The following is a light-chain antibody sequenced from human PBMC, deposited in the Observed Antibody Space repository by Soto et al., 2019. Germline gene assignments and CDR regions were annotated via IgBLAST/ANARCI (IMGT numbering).Light chain of an antibody. CDR1: NSGSKS. CDR2: DDG. J-gene: IGLJ2*01. V-gene: IGLV3-21*02. CDR3: QVWESGSDHPVV. Sequence: SYELTQPPSVSVAPGQTARITCGGNNSGSKSVHWYQQRPGQAPVLVVYDDGDRPSGIPERFSASKSGNTATLTFSRVEAGDEADYYCQVWESGSDHPVVFGGGTQLTVL.